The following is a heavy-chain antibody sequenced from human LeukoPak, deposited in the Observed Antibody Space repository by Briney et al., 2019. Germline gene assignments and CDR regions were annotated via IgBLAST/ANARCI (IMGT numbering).Heavy chain of an antibody. CDR1: GYTFTGYY. J-gene: IGHJ6*03. CDR3: ARGVSIVGATWYYYYMDV. CDR2: MNPNSGNT. Sequence: GASVKVSCKASGYTFTGYYMHWVRQATGQGLEWMGWMNPNSGNTGYAQKFQGRVTMTRNTSISTAYMELSSLRSEDTAVYYCARGVSIVGATWYYYYMDVWGKGTTVTVSS. V-gene: IGHV1-8*02. D-gene: IGHD1-26*01.